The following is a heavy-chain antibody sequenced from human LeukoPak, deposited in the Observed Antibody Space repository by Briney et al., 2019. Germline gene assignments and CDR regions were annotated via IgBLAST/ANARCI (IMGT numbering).Heavy chain of an antibody. CDR2: IRYDGSNK. CDR3: AKDRAAAGNLDY. CDR1: GFTFSNYG. Sequence: GGSLRLSCAASGFTFSNYGMQWVRQAPGKGLEWVAFIRYDGSNKYYSDSVKGRFTISRDNSKNTVNLQMNSLRAEDTAVYYCAKDRAAAGNLDYWGQGTLVTVSS. D-gene: IGHD6-13*01. V-gene: IGHV3-30*02. J-gene: IGHJ4*02.